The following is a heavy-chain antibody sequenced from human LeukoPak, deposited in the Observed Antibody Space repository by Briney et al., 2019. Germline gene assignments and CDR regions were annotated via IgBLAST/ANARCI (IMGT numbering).Heavy chain of an antibody. V-gene: IGHV4-59*01. CDR3: ARSGTMVRGVPLEIPYYYYYGMDV. CDR2: IYYSGST. D-gene: IGHD3-10*01. Sequence: PSETLSLTCTVSGGSISSYYWSWIRQPPGKGLEWIGHIYYSGSTNYNPSLKSRVTISVDTSKNQFSLKLSSVTAADTAVYYCARSGTMVRGVPLEIPYYYYYGMDVWGQGTTVTVSS. J-gene: IGHJ6*02. CDR1: GGSISSYY.